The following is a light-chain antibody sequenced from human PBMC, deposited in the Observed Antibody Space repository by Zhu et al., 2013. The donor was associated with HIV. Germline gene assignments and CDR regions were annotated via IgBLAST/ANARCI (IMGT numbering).Light chain of an antibody. CDR2: STS. CDR3: QQYGDSPFA. V-gene: IGKV3-20*01. Sequence: DIVLTQSPGTLSLSPGERATLSCRANQSVSNTYLAWYQQNPGQAPRLLIYSTSIRATGIPDRFSASGSGTDFTLTISRLEPEDFAVYYCQQYGDSPFAFGPGTKVDV. J-gene: IGKJ3*01. CDR1: QSVSNTY.